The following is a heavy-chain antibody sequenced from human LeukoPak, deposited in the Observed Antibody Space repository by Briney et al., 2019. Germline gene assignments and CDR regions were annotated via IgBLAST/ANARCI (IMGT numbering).Heavy chain of an antibody. Sequence: ASVKVSCKASGYTFTGYYMHWVRQAPGRGLEWMGWISAYNGNTNYAQKLQGRVTMTTDTSTNTAYMELRSLRSDDTAVYYCARDLDPTSPYSSSWYDYWGQGTLVTVSS. J-gene: IGHJ4*02. V-gene: IGHV1-18*04. CDR2: ISAYNGNT. CDR3: ARDLDPTSPYSSSWYDY. CDR1: GYTFTGYY. D-gene: IGHD6-13*01.